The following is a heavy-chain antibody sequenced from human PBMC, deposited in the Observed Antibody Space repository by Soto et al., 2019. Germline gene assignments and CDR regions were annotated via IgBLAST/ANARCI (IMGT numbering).Heavy chain of an antibody. D-gene: IGHD3-22*01. CDR3: ARDASVTESSRAFDI. CDR2: IKQYGSEK. V-gene: IGHV3-7*01. CDR1: GFIFSNYW. J-gene: IGHJ3*02. Sequence: PGGSLIVSCTGSGFIFSNYWMTWVRQAPGKGLEWVTNIKQYGSEKNYVDSVKGRFTISRDNAKNSLSLPMNSLRAEDTAVYYCARDASVTESSRAFDIWGQGTMVTVSS.